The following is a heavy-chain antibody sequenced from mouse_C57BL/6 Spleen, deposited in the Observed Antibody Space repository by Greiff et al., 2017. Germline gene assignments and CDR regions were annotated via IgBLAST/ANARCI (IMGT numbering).Heavy chain of an antibody. CDR1: GYTFTSYW. V-gene: IGHV1-69*01. CDR3: AGRYSNYPAWFAY. D-gene: IGHD2-5*01. CDR2: IDPSDSYT. Sequence: QVQLKQPGAELVMPGASVKLSCKASGYTFTSYWMHWVKQKPGQGLEWIGEIDPSDSYTNYNQKFKGKYTLTADKSSSTAYMQLRRLTSEDSAVYYCAGRYSNYPAWFAYWGQGTLVTVSA. J-gene: IGHJ3*01.